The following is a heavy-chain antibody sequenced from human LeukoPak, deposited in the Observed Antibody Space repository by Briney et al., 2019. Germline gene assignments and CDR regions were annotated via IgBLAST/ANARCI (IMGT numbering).Heavy chain of an antibody. CDR2: IYYSGST. D-gene: IGHD4-23*01. CDR3: ARSAVTLYWYFDL. J-gene: IGHJ2*01. Sequence: SETLSLTCTVSGGSISGYYYKWLRQPPGKGLEWIGYIYYSGSTNYNPSLKSRVTISLDTSKNQFSLKLSSVTTADTAVYYCARSAVTLYWYFDLWGRGTLVTVSS. CDR1: GGSISGYY. V-gene: IGHV4-59*01.